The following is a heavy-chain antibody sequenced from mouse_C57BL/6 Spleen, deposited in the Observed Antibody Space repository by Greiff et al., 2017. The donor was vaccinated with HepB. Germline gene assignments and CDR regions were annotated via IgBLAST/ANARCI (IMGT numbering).Heavy chain of an antibody. Sequence: DVKLQESGPGLVKPSQSLSLTCSVTGYSITSGYYWNWIRQFPGNKLEWMGYISYDGSNNYNPSLKNRISITRDTSKNQFFLKLNSVTTEDTATYYCARVGGLRYYFDYWGQGTTLTVSS. CDR2: ISYDGSN. V-gene: IGHV3-6*01. D-gene: IGHD2-4*01. CDR1: GYSITSGYY. CDR3: ARVGGLRYYFDY. J-gene: IGHJ2*01.